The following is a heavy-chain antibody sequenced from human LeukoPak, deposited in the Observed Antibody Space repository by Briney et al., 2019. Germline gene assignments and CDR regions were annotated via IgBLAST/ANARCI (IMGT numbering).Heavy chain of an antibody. CDR1: GFTFRSYE. D-gene: IGHD6-6*01. V-gene: IGHV3-48*03. J-gene: IGHJ4*02. CDR2: ISSSGSTK. CDR3: AKDPHRASSGLVDY. Sequence: GGSLSLSCASSGFTFRSYELNGVRQAPGKGLEWVSYISSSGSTKYYADSLEGRFTIPRENSKNTLYLQMNRLRAWDNGVFLLAKDPHRASSGLVDYWGQGTLVTVSS.